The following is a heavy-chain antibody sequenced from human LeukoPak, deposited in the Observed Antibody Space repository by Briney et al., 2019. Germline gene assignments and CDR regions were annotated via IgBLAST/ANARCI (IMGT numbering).Heavy chain of an antibody. CDR2: ISGSGVSCIGGTT. CDR3: AKDAGCGSGSYEYWYFDL. J-gene: IGHJ2*01. D-gene: IGHD3-10*01. CDR1: GLTFSNYA. Sequence: GGSLRLSCAASGLTFSNYAMSWVRQAPGKGLEWVAVISGSGVSCIGGTTYYADSVKGRFTISRDNSKNTLYLQMNSLRAEDTAVYYCAKDAGCGSGSYEYWYFDLWGRGTLVTVSS. V-gene: IGHV3-23*01.